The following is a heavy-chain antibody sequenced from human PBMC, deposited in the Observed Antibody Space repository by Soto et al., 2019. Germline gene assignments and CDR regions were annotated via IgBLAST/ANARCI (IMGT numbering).Heavy chain of an antibody. CDR2: MNPNSGNT. Sequence: ASVKVSCKASGYTFTSYDIKWVRQATGQGLERMGWMNPNSGNTGYAQKFQGRVTMTRNTSISTAYMELSSLRSEDTAVYYCARVIAARPGDYYYYYYMDVWGKGTTVTVSS. CDR3: ARVIAARPGDYYYYYYMDV. J-gene: IGHJ6*03. V-gene: IGHV1-8*01. D-gene: IGHD6-6*01. CDR1: GYTFTSYD.